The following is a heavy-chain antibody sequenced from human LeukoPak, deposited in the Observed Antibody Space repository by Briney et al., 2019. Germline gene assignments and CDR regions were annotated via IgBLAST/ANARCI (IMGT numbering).Heavy chain of an antibody. CDR2: IYSGGST. CDR1: GFTVSSNY. V-gene: IGHV3-66*02. D-gene: IGHD3-10*01. CDR3: ARDVRVRKTSYYFDY. J-gene: IGHJ4*02. Sequence: PGGSLRLSCAASGFTVSSNYMSWVRQAPGKGLEWVSVIYSGGSTYYADSVKCRFTISRDNSKNTLYLQMNSLRAEDTAVYYCARDVRVRKTSYYFDYWGQGTLVTVSS.